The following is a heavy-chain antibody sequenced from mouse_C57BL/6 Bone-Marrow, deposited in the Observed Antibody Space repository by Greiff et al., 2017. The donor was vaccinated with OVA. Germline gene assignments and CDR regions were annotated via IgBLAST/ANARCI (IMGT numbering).Heavy chain of an antibody. CDR3: ARSFGYHVYFDV. CDR2: IYPRSGNT. Sequence: QVQLKQSGAELARPGASVKLSCKASGYTFTSYGISWVKQRTGQGLEWIGEIYPRSGNTYYNEKFKGKATLTADKSSSTAYMELRSLTSEDSAVYFCARSFGYHVYFDVWGTGTTVTVSS. J-gene: IGHJ1*03. CDR1: GYTFTSYG. V-gene: IGHV1-81*01. D-gene: IGHD5-1-1*01.